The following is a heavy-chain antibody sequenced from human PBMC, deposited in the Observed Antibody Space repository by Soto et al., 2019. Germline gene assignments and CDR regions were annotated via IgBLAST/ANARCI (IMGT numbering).Heavy chain of an antibody. CDR3: ARDASYYSLWSGYYPSRNGMDV. J-gene: IGHJ6*02. CDR2: IWYDGSKK. CDR1: GFTFSSFG. V-gene: IGHV3-33*01. Sequence: WGSLRLSCAASGFTFSSFGMHWVRQAPGKGLEWVSLIWYDGSKKSYGDSVKGRFTISRDNSRNTVYLQMNSLRADDTAAYYCARDASYYSLWSGYYPSRNGMDVWGQGTTVTVS. D-gene: IGHD3-3*01.